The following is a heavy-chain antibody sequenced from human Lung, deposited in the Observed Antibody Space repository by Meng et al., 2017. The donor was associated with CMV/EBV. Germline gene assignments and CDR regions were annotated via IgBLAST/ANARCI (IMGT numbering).Heavy chain of an antibody. V-gene: IGHV3-48*03. D-gene: IGHD1-26*01. CDR1: EFAFSRYE. Sequence: GESLKISCAASEFAFSRYEMNWVRQAPGKGLEWISNIDSPGTTVYYADSVRGRFTISRDNAKNLLFLQMNSLRVDDTAVYYCARGSGSDYFGAFDVWGQGXMVTFSS. CDR3: ARGSGSDYFGAFDV. J-gene: IGHJ3*01. CDR2: IDSPGTTV.